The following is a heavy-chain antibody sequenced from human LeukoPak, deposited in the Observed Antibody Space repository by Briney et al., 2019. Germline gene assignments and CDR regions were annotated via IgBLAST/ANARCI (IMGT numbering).Heavy chain of an antibody. Sequence: SATLSFTWTISDASVRDYNWSWLRQSPGKGLEWIGYIYYTGSTTYNPSLKSRVTISADTSKNQFSLKLRCVTAADTAFYYCASRKLGNYYWNQGSLVTV. CDR2: IYYTGST. J-gene: IGHJ4*02. V-gene: IGHV4-59*02. CDR1: DASVRDYN. CDR3: ASRKLGNYY. D-gene: IGHD7-27*01.